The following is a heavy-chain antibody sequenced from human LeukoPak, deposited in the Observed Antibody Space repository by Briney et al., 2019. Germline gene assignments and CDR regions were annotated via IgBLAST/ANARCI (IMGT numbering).Heavy chain of an antibody. Sequence: PSETLSLTCAVYGGSFSGYYSSWIRQPPGKGLECKVEINHSGSTNHTPSLKSRVTISVDTSKNQFSQKLSSVTAADTAVYYCARGRQVKKIAARPLDYWGQGALVTVSS. V-gene: IGHV4-34*01. D-gene: IGHD6-6*01. CDR3: ARGRQVKKIAARPLDY. CDR1: GGSFSGYY. J-gene: IGHJ4*02. CDR2: INHSGST.